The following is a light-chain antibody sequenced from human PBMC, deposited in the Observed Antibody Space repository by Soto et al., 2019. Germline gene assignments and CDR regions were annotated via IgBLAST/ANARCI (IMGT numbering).Light chain of an antibody. CDR1: SSDVGGYNY. J-gene: IGLJ3*02. V-gene: IGLV2-14*01. Sequence: QSALTQPASVSGSPGQSITISCTGTSSDVGGYNYVSWYQQHPGKVPKLMIYEVSNRPPGVSNRFSGSKSGNTASLTISGLQAEDEADYYCSSYVSRNTPRVFGGGTKLTVL. CDR2: EVS. CDR3: SSYVSRNTPRV.